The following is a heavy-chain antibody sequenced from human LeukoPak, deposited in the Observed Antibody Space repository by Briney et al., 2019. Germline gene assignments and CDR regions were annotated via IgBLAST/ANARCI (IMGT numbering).Heavy chain of an antibody. Sequence: ASVKVSCKASGYTFTNHGIGWVRQAPGQGLEWMGGFDPEDGETIYAQKFQGRVTMTEDTSTDTAYMELSSLRSEDTAVYYCAVTTLSRGVILGFDYWGQGTLVTVSS. J-gene: IGHJ4*02. D-gene: IGHD3-10*01. V-gene: IGHV1-24*01. CDR3: AVTTLSRGVILGFDY. CDR1: GYTFTNHG. CDR2: FDPEDGET.